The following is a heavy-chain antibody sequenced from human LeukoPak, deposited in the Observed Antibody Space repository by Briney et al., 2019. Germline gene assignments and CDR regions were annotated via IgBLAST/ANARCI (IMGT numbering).Heavy chain of an antibody. CDR3: VRGRNRIVTGTAYFDS. D-gene: IGHD6-19*01. V-gene: IGHV3-30*04. Sequence: PGGSLRLSCAASGFDFRDHSMHWVRQAPGKGLEWVALISFDVSKTLYTDSAEGRFTISRDNSKSTFYLQMSALRSEDTAVYYCVRGRNRIVTGTAYFDSWGQGTLVTVSS. CDR1: GFDFRDHS. CDR2: ISFDVSKT. J-gene: IGHJ4*02.